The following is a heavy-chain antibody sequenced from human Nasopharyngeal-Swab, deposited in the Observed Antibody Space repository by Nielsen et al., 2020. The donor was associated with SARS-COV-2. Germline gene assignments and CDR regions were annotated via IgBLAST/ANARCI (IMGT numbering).Heavy chain of an antibody. D-gene: IGHD1-1*01. CDR3: AKDLPEGWNSYLWYFDL. CDR1: GFTFSSYS. Sequence: CAASGFTFSSYSMNWVRQAPGMGLEWVSVIHSDGTSTKHADSVKGRFTISRDNSKDTLYLQMNSLRAEDTAVYYCAKDLPEGWNSYLWYFDLWGRGTLVTVSS. J-gene: IGHJ2*01. CDR2: IHSDGTST. V-gene: IGHV3-23*03.